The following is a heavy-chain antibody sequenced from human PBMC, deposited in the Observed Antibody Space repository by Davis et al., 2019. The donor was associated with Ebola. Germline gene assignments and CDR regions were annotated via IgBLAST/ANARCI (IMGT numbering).Heavy chain of an antibody. CDR3: ATYRWGGDLDY. J-gene: IGHJ4*02. D-gene: IGHD3-16*01. CDR2: FDPEETET. CDR1: GYALTELS. Sequence: ASVKVSCKVSGYALTELSMHWVRQAPGKGLEWMGGFDPEETETIYAQKFQGRVIMTEDTSTDTAYRERSSLTSEDTAMYYCATYRWGGDLDYWGQGTLVTVSS. V-gene: IGHV1-24*01.